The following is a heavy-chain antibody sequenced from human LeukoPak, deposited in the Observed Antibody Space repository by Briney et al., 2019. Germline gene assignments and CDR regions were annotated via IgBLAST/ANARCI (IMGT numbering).Heavy chain of an antibody. Sequence: TPGGSLRLSCAASGFTFSDYYMSWIRQAPGKGLEWVSYISSSGSNIYYADSVKGRFTISRDNAKNSLYLRMNRLRAEDTAVYYCARDRLGIAATGAFDIWGQGTMVTVSS. CDR1: GFTFSDYY. CDR2: ISSSGSNI. J-gene: IGHJ3*02. D-gene: IGHD6-13*01. V-gene: IGHV3-11*01. CDR3: ARDRLGIAATGAFDI.